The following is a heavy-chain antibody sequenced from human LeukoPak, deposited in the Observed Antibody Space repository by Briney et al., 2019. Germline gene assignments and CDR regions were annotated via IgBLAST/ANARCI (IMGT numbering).Heavy chain of an antibody. CDR2: IYSGGST. V-gene: IGHV3-53*01. CDR3: AYHKHSSGWYPFFDY. Sequence: GGSLRLSCAASGFTVSSNYMSWVRQAPGKGLEWVSVIYSGGSTYYADSVKGRFTISRDNSKNTLYLQMNSLRAEDTAVYYCAYHKHSSGWYPFFDYWGQGTLVTVSS. CDR1: GFTVSSNY. J-gene: IGHJ4*02. D-gene: IGHD6-19*01.